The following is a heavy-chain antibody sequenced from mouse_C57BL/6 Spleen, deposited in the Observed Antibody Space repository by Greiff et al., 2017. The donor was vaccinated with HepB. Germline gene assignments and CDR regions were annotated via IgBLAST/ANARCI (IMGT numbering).Heavy chain of an antibody. V-gene: IGHV1-15*01. J-gene: IGHJ3*01. CDR2: IDPETGGT. CDR3: TRKGGPYHGGLAY. D-gene: IGHD3-3*01. CDR1: GYTFTDYE. Sequence: VQLQQSGAELVRPGASVTLSCKASGYTFTDYEMHWVKQTPVHGLEWIGAIDPETGGTAYNQKFKGKAILTADKSSSTAYMELCSLTSEDSAVYYCTRKGGPYHGGLAYWGQGTLVTVSA.